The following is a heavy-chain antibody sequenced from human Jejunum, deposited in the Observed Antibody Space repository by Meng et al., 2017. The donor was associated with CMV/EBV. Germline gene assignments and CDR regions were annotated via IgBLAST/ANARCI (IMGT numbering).Heavy chain of an antibody. CDR3: ARARGNQQGISYYYYGMDV. D-gene: IGHD7-27*01. Sequence: SNGWSWVRQPPGKGLQWIGEIYHTGSTNDNPSLRSRVTMSVDQSKNQFSLKLYSVTAADTAVYYCARARGNQQGISYYYYGMDVWGQGTTVTVSS. CDR1: SNG. CDR2: IYHTGST. V-gene: IGHV4-4*02. J-gene: IGHJ6*02.